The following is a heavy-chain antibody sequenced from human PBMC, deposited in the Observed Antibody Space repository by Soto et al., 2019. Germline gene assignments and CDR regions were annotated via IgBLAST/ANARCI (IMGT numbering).Heavy chain of an antibody. J-gene: IGHJ6*01. V-gene: IGHV1-69*13. D-gene: IGHD5-12*01. CDR3: ASDKSDCGRRCYPDYPTRGTFDIGSSGM. CDR2: IIPIFGTA. CDR1: GSTFSSYA. Sequence: GASVKLSCKASGSTFSSYAISWVRQAPGQGLEWMGGIIPIFGTANYAQKFQGRVTITADESTSTAYMELSSLRSEDTAVYYCASDKSDCGRRCYPDYPTRGTFDIGSSGM.